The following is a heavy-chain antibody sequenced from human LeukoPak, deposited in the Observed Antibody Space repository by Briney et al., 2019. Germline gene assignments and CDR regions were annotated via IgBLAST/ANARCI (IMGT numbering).Heavy chain of an antibody. CDR3: ARDTPEYSMVRGVIIGYYYMDV. J-gene: IGHJ6*03. V-gene: IGHV3-11*01. CDR1: GFTFSDYY. D-gene: IGHD3-10*01. Sequence: GGSLRLSCAASGFTFSDYYMSWIRQAPGKGLEWVSYISSSGSTIYYADSVKGRFTISRDNAKNSLYLQRNSLRAEDTAVYYCARDTPEYSMVRGVIIGYYYMDVWGKGTTVTISS. CDR2: ISSSGSTI.